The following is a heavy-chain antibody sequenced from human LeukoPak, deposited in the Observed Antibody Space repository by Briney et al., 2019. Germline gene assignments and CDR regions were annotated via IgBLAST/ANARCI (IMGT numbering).Heavy chain of an antibody. D-gene: IGHD2-2*01. CDR2: ISAYNGNT. Sequence: ASVKASCKASGYTFTSYGISWVRQAPGQGLEWMGWISAYNGNTNYAQKLQGRVTMTTDTSTSTAYMELRSLRSDDTAVYYCARDLYCSSTSCVPFDYWGQGTLVTVSS. CDR3: ARDLYCSSTSCVPFDY. V-gene: IGHV1-18*01. CDR1: GYTFTSYG. J-gene: IGHJ4*02.